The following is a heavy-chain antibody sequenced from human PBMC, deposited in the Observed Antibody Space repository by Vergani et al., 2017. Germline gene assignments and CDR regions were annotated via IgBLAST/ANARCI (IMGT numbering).Heavy chain of an antibody. J-gene: IGHJ3*02. D-gene: IGHD6-13*01. CDR1: GGSFSGYY. CDR3: AKTFPGIAAAGAGWDAFDI. V-gene: IGHV4-34*01. CDR2: INHSGST. Sequence: QVQLQQWGAGLLKPSETLSLTCAVYGGSFSGYYWSWIRQPPGKGLEWVGEINHSGSTNYNPSLKSRVTISVDTSKNQFTLKLSSVNAADTAVYYCAKTFPGIAAAGAGWDAFDIWGQGTMVTVSS.